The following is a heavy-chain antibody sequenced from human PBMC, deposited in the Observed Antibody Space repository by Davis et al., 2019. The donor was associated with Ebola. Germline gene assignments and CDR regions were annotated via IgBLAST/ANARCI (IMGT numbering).Heavy chain of an antibody. V-gene: IGHV4-39*02. D-gene: IGHD6-13*01. J-gene: IGHJ4*02. CDR3: AREGYSSSWYLDY. Sequence: SETLSLTCTVSGGSISSSSYYWGWIRQPPGKGLEWIGSIYYSGSTYYNPSLKSRVTISVDTSKNQFHLKLSSVTAADTAVYYCAREGYSSSWYLDYWGQGTLVTVSS. CDR2: IYYSGST. CDR1: GGSISSSSYY.